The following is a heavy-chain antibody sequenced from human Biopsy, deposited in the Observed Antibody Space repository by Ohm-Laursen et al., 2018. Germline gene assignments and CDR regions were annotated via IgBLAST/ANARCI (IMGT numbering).Heavy chain of an antibody. V-gene: IGHV1-69*06. CDR2: NIPILGTG. CDR1: GYTLAGFG. Sequence: SSVKVSCKASGYTLAGFGVGWVRQAPGQGLEWLGGNIPILGTGNYAQKFQGRVTVAADTSTSTVTMELRSLRSDDTAVYYCATKLTGYFHHWGQGTLVTVSS. D-gene: IGHD3-9*01. J-gene: IGHJ1*01. CDR3: ATKLTGYFHH.